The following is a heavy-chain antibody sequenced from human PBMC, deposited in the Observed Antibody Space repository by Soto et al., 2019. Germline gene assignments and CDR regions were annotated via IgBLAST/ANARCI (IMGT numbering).Heavy chain of an antibody. J-gene: IGHJ6*02. CDR3: AKGRSYYYYYGVDV. Sequence: PGGSLRLSCAASGFTFSSYAMTWVRQGPGKGLEWVSVINDSGGSTYYADSVKGRFTISRDNSKSTLYLQMNSLRAEDTALYYCAKGRSYYYYYGVDVWGQGTTVTVSS. V-gene: IGHV3-23*01. CDR1: GFTFSSYA. CDR2: INDSGGST.